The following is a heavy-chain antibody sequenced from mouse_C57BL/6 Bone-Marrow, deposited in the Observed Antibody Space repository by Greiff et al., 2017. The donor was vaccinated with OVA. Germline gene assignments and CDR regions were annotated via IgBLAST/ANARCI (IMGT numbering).Heavy chain of an antibody. J-gene: IGHJ4*01. CDR1: GYTFTSHW. V-gene: IGHV1-55*01. CDR3: ARASNYEGYYAMDY. D-gene: IGHD2-5*01. CDR2: IYPGSGST. Sequence: QVQLQQPGAELVKPGASVKMSCKASGYTFTSHWITWVKQRPGQGLEWIGDIYPGSGSTNYNEKFKSKATLTVDTSSSTAYMQLSSLTSEDSAVYYCARASNYEGYYAMDYWGQGTSVTVSS.